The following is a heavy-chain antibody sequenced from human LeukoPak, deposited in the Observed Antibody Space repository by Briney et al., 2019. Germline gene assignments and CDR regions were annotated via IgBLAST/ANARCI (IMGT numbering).Heavy chain of an antibody. D-gene: IGHD2-2*01. CDR3: TRIPADQTFFDF. Sequence: GESLRLSCAASGYTFSSYSITWVRQAPGKGLEWVSPISVRSNYIYYADSVRGRFRISRDNARDSLYLQMNNLRAEDTAVYYCTRIPADQTFFDFWGQGTLVTVSS. J-gene: IGHJ4*02. CDR1: GYTFSSYS. CDR2: ISVRSNYI. V-gene: IGHV3-21*01.